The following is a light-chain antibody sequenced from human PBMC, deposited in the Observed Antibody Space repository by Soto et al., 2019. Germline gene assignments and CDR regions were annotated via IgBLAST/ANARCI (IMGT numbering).Light chain of an antibody. Sequence: EIVLTQSPGTLSLSPGESATLSCRATQSVSSSFLAWYQQKPGLAPRLLIYGASTRATGIPDRFSGSXSGTXFTLTISRLEPEDFAVYYCQLYGSSPLTFGPGTKVDIK. J-gene: IGKJ3*01. CDR1: QSVSSSF. V-gene: IGKV3-20*01. CDR2: GAS. CDR3: QLYGSSPLT.